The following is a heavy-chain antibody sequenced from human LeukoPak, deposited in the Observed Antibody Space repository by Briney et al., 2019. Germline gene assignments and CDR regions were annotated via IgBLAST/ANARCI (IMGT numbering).Heavy chain of an antibody. Sequence: SETLSLTCAVYGGSFSGYYWSRIRQPPGKGLEWIGEINHSGSTNYNPSLKSRVTISVDTSKNQFSLKLSSVTAADTAVYYCASYEQWLEFFDYWGQGTLVTVSS. V-gene: IGHV4-34*01. D-gene: IGHD6-19*01. J-gene: IGHJ4*02. CDR1: GGSFSGYY. CDR2: INHSGST. CDR3: ASYEQWLEFFDY.